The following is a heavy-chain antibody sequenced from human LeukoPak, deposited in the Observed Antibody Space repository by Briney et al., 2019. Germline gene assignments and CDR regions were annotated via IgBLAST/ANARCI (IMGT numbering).Heavy chain of an antibody. D-gene: IGHD3-10*01. J-gene: IGHJ4*02. CDR2: INHSGST. Sequence: GSLRLSCAASGFTFSSYAMSWVRQAPGKGLEWIGEINHSGSTNYNPSLKSRVTISVDTSKNQFSLKLSSVTAADTAVYYCARGRRYYYGSGSYYEWDYWGQGTLVTVSS. V-gene: IGHV4-34*01. CDR3: ARGRRYYYGSGSYYEWDY. CDR1: GFTFSSYA.